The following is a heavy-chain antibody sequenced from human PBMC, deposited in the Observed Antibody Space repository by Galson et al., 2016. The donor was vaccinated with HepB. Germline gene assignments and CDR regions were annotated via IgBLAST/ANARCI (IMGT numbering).Heavy chain of an antibody. D-gene: IGHD3-16*02. CDR2: IYFSGST. CDR3: ARGAIVKALDI. Sequence: SETLSLTCTVSGGSVNSGSYYWTWIRQPPGKGLEWIGYIYFSGSTNYTPSLKSRVTISVDTSTSHFSLNLSSVTAADTAVYYCARGAIVKALDIWGHGTMVTVSS. J-gene: IGHJ3*02. V-gene: IGHV4-61*03. CDR1: GGSVNSGSYY.